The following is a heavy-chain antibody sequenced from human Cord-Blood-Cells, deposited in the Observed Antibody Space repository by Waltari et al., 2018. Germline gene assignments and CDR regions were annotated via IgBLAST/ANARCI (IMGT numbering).Heavy chain of an antibody. J-gene: IGHJ6*02. CDR3: ARLEGYIVGAKYYYYGMDV. Sequence: EVQLVQSGAEVKKPGESLKISCKGSGYSFTSYWIGWVRQMPGKGLEWMGIIYPGDSDTRYSPSVQGQVTISADKSISTADLQWSSLKASDTAMYYCARLEGYIVGAKYYYYGMDVWGQGTTVTVSS. CDR1: GYSFTSYW. CDR2: IYPGDSDT. V-gene: IGHV5-51*03. D-gene: IGHD1-26*01.